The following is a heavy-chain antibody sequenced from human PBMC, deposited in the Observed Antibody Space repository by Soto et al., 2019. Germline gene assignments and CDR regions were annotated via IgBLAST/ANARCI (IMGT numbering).Heavy chain of an antibody. CDR1: GYTFTSYG. CDR3: ASGWYGSGSYYNGNSLDFDY. J-gene: IGHJ4*02. D-gene: IGHD3-10*01. V-gene: IGHV1-18*01. Sequence: GASVKVSCKASGYTFTSYGISWVRQAPGQGLEWMGWISAYNGNTNYAQKLQGRVTMTTDTSTSTAYMELRSLRSDDTAVYYCASGWYGSGSYYNGNSLDFDYWGQGTLVTVSS. CDR2: ISAYNGNT.